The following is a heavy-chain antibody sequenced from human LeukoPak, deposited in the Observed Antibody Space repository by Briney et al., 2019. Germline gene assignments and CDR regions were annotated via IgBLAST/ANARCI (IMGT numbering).Heavy chain of an antibody. CDR2: IYSGGST. CDR1: GFTVSSNY. V-gene: IGHV3-66*01. J-gene: IGHJ4*02. D-gene: IGHD2-2*02. CDR3: AKDASIRRYCSSTSCYTLADY. Sequence: GGSLRLSCAASGFTVSSNYMSWVRQAPGKGLEWVSVIYSGGSTYYADSVKGRFTISRDNSKNTLYLQMNSLRAEDTAVYYCAKDASIRRYCSSTSCYTLADYWGQGTLVTVSS.